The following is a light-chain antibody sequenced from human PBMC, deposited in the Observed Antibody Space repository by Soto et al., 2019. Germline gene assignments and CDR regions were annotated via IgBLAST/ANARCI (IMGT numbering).Light chain of an antibody. CDR3: QQYGTSPYT. J-gene: IGKJ2*01. CDR2: GAS. CDR1: QSVSSSS. Sequence: EIVLTQSPGTLSLSPGERATLYCRASQSVSSSSLAWYQQKPGQAPRLLIYGASSRATGIPDRFSGSGSGTDFTLTITRLEPGDFAVYYCQQYGTSPYTFGQGTKLEI. V-gene: IGKV3-20*01.